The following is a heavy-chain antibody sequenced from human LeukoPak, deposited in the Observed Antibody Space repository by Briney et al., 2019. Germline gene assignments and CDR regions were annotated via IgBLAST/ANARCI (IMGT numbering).Heavy chain of an antibody. V-gene: IGHV3-23*01. D-gene: IGHD6-19*01. J-gene: IGHJ6*03. CDR1: GFTFSSYA. CDR3: AREAGSYYYYYMDV. CDR2: ISGSGGST. Sequence: GGSLRLSCAASGFTFSSYAMSWVRQAPGKGLEWVSAISGSGGSTYYEDSVKGRFTISRDNAKNTLYLQMNSLRAEDTAVYYCAREAGSYYYYYMDVWGKGTTVTVSS.